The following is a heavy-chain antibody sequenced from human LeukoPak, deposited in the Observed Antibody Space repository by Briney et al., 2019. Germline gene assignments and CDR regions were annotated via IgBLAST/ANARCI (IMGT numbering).Heavy chain of an antibody. CDR1: GGSIGSYY. V-gene: IGHV4-59*01. CDR2: VHYSGST. CDR3: ARDGVAGGFDY. D-gene: IGHD6-19*01. J-gene: IGHJ4*02. Sequence: SETLSLTCTVSGGSIGSYYWNWIRQAPGKGLEWIGYVHYSGSTNHNSSLKSRVTLSVDTSRNQYSLKLSSVTAADTAVYYCARDGVAGGFDYWGQGTLVTVSS.